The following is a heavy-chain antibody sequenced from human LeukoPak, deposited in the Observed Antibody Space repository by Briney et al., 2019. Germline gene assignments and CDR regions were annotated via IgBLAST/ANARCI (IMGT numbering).Heavy chain of an antibody. D-gene: IGHD6-19*01. Sequence: GGSLRLSCAASGFTFSTYTINWVRQAPGKGLEWVSSISSSSDYIYYADSVKGRFTISRDNAKKSLSLQMNSLRAEDTAVYYCARVRGMYSSGWYSNWGQGTLVTVSS. CDR2: ISSSSDYI. J-gene: IGHJ4*02. CDR3: ARVRGMYSSGWYSN. CDR1: GFTFSTYT. V-gene: IGHV3-21*01.